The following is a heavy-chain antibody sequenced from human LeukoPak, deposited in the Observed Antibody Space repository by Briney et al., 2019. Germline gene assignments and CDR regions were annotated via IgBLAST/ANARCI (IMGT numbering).Heavy chain of an antibody. CDR3: ASALSSGYYYVAFDI. CDR2: INPNSGGT. Sequence: GASVKVSCKASGYTFTGYYMHWVRQAPGQGLEWMGWINPNSGGTNYAQKFQGRVTMTRDTSISTAYMELSRLRSDDTAVYYCASALSSGYYYVAFDIWGQGTMVTVSS. J-gene: IGHJ3*02. V-gene: IGHV1-2*02. D-gene: IGHD3-22*01. CDR1: GYTFTGYY.